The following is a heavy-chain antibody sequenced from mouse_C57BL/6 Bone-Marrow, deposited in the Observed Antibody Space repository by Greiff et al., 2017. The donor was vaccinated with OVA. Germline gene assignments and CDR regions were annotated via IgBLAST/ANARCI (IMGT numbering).Heavy chain of an antibody. J-gene: IGHJ1*03. CDR3: ARTGYDYYWYFDV. CDR1: GYSITSGYY. CDR2: ISYDGSN. Sequence: EVQLQQSGPGLVKPSQSLSLTCSVTGYSITSGYYWNWIRQFPGNKLEWMGYISYDGSNNYNPSLKNRISITRDTSKNQFFLKLNSVTTEDTATYYCARTGYDYYWYFDVWGTGTTVTVSS. V-gene: IGHV3-6*01. D-gene: IGHD2-4*01.